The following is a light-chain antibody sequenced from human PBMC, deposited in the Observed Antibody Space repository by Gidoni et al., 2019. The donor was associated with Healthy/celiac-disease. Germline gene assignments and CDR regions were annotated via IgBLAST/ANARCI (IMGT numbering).Light chain of an antibody. V-gene: IGKV3-15*01. CDR3: QQYNYWPYT. CDR2: GAS. J-gene: IGKJ2*01. CDR1: QSVSSN. Sequence: EIMMTQSPATLSVSPGGRATLSCRASQSVSSNLAWYQQKPGQAPRLLIYGASTRATGIPARFSGSGSGTEFTLTISSLQSEDFAVYYCQQYNYWPYTFGQGTKLEIK.